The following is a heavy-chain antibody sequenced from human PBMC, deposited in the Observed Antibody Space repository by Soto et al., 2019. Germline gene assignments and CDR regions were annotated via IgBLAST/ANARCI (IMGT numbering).Heavy chain of an antibody. Sequence: SETLSLTCTVSGGSISSGGYYWSWIRQHPGKGLEWIGYIYYSGSTYYNPSLKSRVTISVDTSKNQFSLKLSAVTAADTAVYYCFGKPAAEYYYYMDVWGKGTTVTVSS. CDR1: GGSISSGGYY. CDR3: FGKPAAEYYYYMDV. D-gene: IGHD3-3*01. J-gene: IGHJ6*03. V-gene: IGHV4-31*03. CDR2: IYYSGST.